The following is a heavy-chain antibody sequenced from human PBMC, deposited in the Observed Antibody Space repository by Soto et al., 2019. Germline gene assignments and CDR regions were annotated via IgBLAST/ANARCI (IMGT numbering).Heavy chain of an antibody. CDR1: GFTFSDYY. CDR3: ARDRDSSSRHPHGWFDP. Sequence: QVQLVESGGGLVKPGGSLRLSCAASGFTFSDYYMSWIRQAPGKGLEWVSYISSSSSDTNYADSVKGRFTISRDNAKNSLYLQMNSLRAEDTAVYYCARDRDSSSRHPHGWFDPWGQGTLVTVSS. V-gene: IGHV3-11*06. D-gene: IGHD6-6*01. CDR2: ISSSSSDT. J-gene: IGHJ5*02.